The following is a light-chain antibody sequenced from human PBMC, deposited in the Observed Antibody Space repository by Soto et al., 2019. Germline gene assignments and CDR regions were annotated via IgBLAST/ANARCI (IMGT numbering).Light chain of an antibody. V-gene: IGKV3-11*01. CDR3: QHYNNWPWT. CDR1: ERIYSAY. CDR2: DAS. Sequence: EVVLSQSPGTLSLSKGERATLSCRASERIYSAYLGWYQQKPGQAPRLLIYDASNRASGIPARFSGSGSGTDFTLTISSLEPEDFAVYYCQHYNNWPWTFGPGAKVDVK. J-gene: IGKJ1*01.